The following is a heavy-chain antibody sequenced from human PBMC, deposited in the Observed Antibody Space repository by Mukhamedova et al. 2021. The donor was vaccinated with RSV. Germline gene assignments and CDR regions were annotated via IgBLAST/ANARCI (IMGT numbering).Heavy chain of an antibody. V-gene: IGHV4-59*08. Sequence: SKYFWTWVRQPPGKGLEWIGQVYYNGSTKYNPSLKSRVSISVDTSKNQFFLKVSSVTATDTAVYYCARHPNWGFDLSFYYMAVW. J-gene: IGHJ6*03. CDR1: SKYF. D-gene: IGHD7-27*01. CDR3: ARHPNWGFDLSFYYMAV. CDR2: VYYNGST.